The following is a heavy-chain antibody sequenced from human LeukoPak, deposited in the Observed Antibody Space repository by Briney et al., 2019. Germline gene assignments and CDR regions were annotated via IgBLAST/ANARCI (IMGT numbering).Heavy chain of an antibody. D-gene: IGHD3-22*01. Sequence: GESLKISCKGSGYSFTRYWIGWVRQMPGKGLELMGIIYPGDSVTRYSPSLQGQVTISADKSISTAYLQWSSLKASDTAMYYCARGGPHYFDSSGYSDAFDIWGQGTMVTVSS. J-gene: IGHJ3*02. CDR2: IYPGDSVT. CDR1: GYSFTRYW. CDR3: ARGGPHYFDSSGYSDAFDI. V-gene: IGHV5-51*01.